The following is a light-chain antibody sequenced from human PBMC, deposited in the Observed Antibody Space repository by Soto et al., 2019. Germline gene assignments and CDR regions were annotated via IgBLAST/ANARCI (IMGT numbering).Light chain of an antibody. CDR3: QQSFSNPRT. CDR2: TTS. CDR1: QRISSY. V-gene: IGKV1-39*01. Sequence: DIQMTQSPSSLSASVGDRVTITCRASQRISSYLNWYQQKPGKAPKLLIYTTSSLQSGVPSRFSGSGSGTDFTLTISSLQPEDFATYYCQQSFSNPRTFGGGTKVDIK. J-gene: IGKJ4*01.